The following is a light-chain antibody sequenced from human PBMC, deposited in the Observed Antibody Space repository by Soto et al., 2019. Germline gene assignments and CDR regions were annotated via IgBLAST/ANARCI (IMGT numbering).Light chain of an antibody. V-gene: IGKV3-20*01. J-gene: IGKJ1*01. CDR2: GAS. CDR3: QHYGTTPWT. CDR1: QSNTSNS. Sequence: ENVLTQSPGTLSLSPGERATLSCRASQSNTSNSLAWYQQKPGQAPRLLIYGASRRATGIPDRFSGSGSGTDFTLTISRVEPEDFAVYYCQHYGTTPWTFGQGTKVGIK.